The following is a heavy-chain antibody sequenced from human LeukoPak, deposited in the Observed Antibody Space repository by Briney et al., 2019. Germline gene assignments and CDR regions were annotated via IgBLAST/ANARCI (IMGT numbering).Heavy chain of an antibody. CDR2: INPNSGGT. V-gene: IGHV1-2*06. CDR1: GYTFTGYY. D-gene: IGHD1-26*01. CDR3: ARDVLPPIVGAPY. J-gene: IGHJ4*02. Sequence: ASVKVSCKASGYTFTGYYMHWVRQAPGQGLEWMGRINPNSGGTNYAQKFQGRVTMTRDTSISTAYMELSRLRSDDTAVYYCARDVLPPIVGAPYWGQGTLVTVSS.